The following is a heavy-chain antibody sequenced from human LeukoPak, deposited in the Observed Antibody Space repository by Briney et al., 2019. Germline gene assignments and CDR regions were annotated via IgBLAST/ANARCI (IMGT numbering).Heavy chain of an antibody. CDR1: GGSMSSYY. V-gene: IGHV4-4*07. Sequence: SETLSLTCTVSGGSMSSYYWTWIRQPAGKRLEWIGRIYSSENTNYNPSLKSRITMSLDTSKNQFSLKLSSVTAADTAVYYCARADYYDSSGYYYWFDHWGQGTLVTVSS. CDR2: IYSSENT. J-gene: IGHJ5*02. CDR3: ARADYYDSSGYYYWFDH. D-gene: IGHD3-22*01.